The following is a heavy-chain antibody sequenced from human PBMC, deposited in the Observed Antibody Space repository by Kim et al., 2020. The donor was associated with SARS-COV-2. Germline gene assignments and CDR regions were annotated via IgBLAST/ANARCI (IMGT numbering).Heavy chain of an antibody. J-gene: IGHJ3*02. Sequence: YADSVQDRLTISRDNAKNALYLQMNSLRAEDTAVYYCARDPHYNNGAFEIWGQGTMVTVSS. CDR3: ARDPHYNNGAFEI. V-gene: IGHV3-21*01. D-gene: IGHD1-20*01.